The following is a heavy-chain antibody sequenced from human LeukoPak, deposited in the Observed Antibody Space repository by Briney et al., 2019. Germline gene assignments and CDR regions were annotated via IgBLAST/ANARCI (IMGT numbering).Heavy chain of an antibody. J-gene: IGHJ4*02. CDR1: GYTFTSYA. V-gene: IGHV1-3*01. CDR2: ISAGNGNT. CDR3: ARGRITMVRGVISFGYFDY. D-gene: IGHD3-10*01. Sequence: ASVKVSCKASGYTFTSYAMHWVRQAPGQRLEWMGWISAGNGNTKYSQKFQGRVTITRDISASTAYMELSSLRSEDTAVYYCARGRITMVRGVISFGYFDYWGQGTLVTVSS.